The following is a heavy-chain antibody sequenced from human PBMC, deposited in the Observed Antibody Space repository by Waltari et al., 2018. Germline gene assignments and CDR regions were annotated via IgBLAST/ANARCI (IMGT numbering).Heavy chain of an antibody. Sequence: EVQLVESGGGLVQSGGSLRLSCVGSGFSIITYWMHWVRQAPGKALEWGSGINSVETTTDYSHFVRARFTISRDNDLNSVFLHVTSPRAEDMGVYYCAREAALTNDFDIWGRGTNVTVSS. CDR2: INSVETTT. J-gene: IGHJ3*02. CDR1: GFSIITYW. CDR3: AREAALTNDFDI. D-gene: IGHD6-25*01. V-gene: IGHV3-74*01.